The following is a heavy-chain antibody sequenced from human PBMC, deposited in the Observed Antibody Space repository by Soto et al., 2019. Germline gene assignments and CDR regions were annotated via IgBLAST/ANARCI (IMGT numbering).Heavy chain of an antibody. CDR1: GYTFTSYY. Sequence: QVQLVQSGAEVKKPGASVKVSCKASGYTFTSYYMHWVRQAPGQGLEWMGIINPSGGSTSYAQKFKGRVTMTRDTSTRTVYMELSSLRSEDTAVYYCARDLISSGWYGGEGRPYYYGMDVWGQGTTVTVSS. V-gene: IGHV1-46*01. CDR2: INPSGGST. J-gene: IGHJ6*02. D-gene: IGHD6-19*01. CDR3: ARDLISSGWYGGEGRPYYYGMDV.